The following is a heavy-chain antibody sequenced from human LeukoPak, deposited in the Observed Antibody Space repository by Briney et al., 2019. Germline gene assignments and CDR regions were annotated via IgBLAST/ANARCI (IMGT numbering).Heavy chain of an antibody. V-gene: IGHV3-33*01. CDR1: GFTFSSYG. J-gene: IGHJ6*02. Sequence: GRSLRLSCAASGFTFSSYGMHWVRQAPGKGLEWVAVIWYDGSNKYYADSVKGRFTISRDDSKSTVYLQMNSLRAEDTAVYYCARGSGFSYGPYYYYGLDVWGQGTTVTVSS. CDR3: ARGSGFSYGPYYYYGLDV. CDR2: IWYDGSNK. D-gene: IGHD5-18*01.